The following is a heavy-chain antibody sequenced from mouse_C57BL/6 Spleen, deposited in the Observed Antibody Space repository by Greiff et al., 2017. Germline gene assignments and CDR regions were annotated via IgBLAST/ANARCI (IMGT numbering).Heavy chain of an antibody. D-gene: IGHD1-1*01. Sequence: QVQLQQSGAELVKPGASVKLSCKASGYTFTEYTIHWVKQRSGQGLEWIGWFYPGSGSIKYNEKFKDKATLTANKSSSTVYMELSRLTSEDSAVYCCARHEWVGEHSDYAMGYWGQGTSVTVSS. CDR3: ARHEWVGEHSDYAMGY. V-gene: IGHV1-62-2*01. CDR2: FYPGSGSI. CDR1: GYTFTEYT. J-gene: IGHJ4*01.